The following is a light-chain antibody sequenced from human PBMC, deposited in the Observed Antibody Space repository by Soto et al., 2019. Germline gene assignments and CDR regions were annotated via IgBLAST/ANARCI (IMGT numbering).Light chain of an antibody. CDR2: GAS. J-gene: IGKJ1*01. Sequence: EIVLTQSPGTLSLSPGERATLSCRASQSVSNNYLAWYQQKPGQAPRLLIYGASNRATGIPGRFSGSGSGTDFTLTISSLEPEDFAVYYCQQRGNWPWTFGQGTKVDIK. CDR1: QSVSNNY. V-gene: IGKV3D-20*02. CDR3: QQRGNWPWT.